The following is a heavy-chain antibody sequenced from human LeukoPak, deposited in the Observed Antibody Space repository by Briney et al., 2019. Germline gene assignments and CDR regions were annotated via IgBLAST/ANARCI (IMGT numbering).Heavy chain of an antibody. Sequence: GASVKVSCKASGYTFTAYYMHWVRQAPGQGLEWMGWINPNSGGTNYAQKFQGRVTMTRDTSISTAYMELSRLRSDDTAVYYCARSYDILTGYYPSYYYYYGMDVWGQGTTVTVSS. CDR1: GYTFTAYY. D-gene: IGHD3-9*01. V-gene: IGHV1-2*02. J-gene: IGHJ6*02. CDR2: INPNSGGT. CDR3: ARSYDILTGYYPSYYYYYGMDV.